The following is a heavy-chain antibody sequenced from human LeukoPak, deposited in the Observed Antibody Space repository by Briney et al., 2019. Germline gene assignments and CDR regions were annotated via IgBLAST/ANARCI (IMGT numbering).Heavy chain of an antibody. CDR1: GFTFSSYS. Sequence: GGSLRLSCAASGFTFSSYSMNWVPQAPGKGLEWVSSISSSSSYIYYADSVKGRFTISRDNAKNSLYLQMNSLRAEDTAVYYCARAPGSGYLYYFDYWGQGTLVTVSS. D-gene: IGHD3-22*01. J-gene: IGHJ4*02. CDR2: ISSSSSYI. V-gene: IGHV3-21*01. CDR3: ARAPGSGYLYYFDY.